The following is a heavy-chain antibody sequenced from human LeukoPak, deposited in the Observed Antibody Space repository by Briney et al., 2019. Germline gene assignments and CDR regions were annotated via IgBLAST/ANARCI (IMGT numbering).Heavy chain of an antibody. CDR3: ATDLYGSGSYYTSY. D-gene: IGHD3-10*01. J-gene: IGHJ4*02. CDR1: GYTLTELS. V-gene: IGHV1-24*01. Sequence: ASVKLSCKVSGYTLTELSMHWVRRASGKGFEWMGGFDPEDYETIYAQKLQGRVTMTEDTSTDTAYMELSSLRSEDTAVYYCATDLYGSGSYYTSYWGQGTLVTVSS. CDR2: FDPEDYET.